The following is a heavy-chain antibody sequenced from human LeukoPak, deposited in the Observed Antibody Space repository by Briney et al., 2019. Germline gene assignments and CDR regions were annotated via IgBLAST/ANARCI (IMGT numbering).Heavy chain of an antibody. V-gene: IGHV4-59*01. Sequence: SETLSLTCTVSGGSISSYYWSWIRQPPGKGLEWIGYIYYSGSTNYNPSLKSRVTISVDTSRNQFSLKLTSVTAADTAVYYCARGPHDAFDIWGQGTLVTVSS. CDR1: GGSISSYY. CDR2: IYYSGST. J-gene: IGHJ3*02. CDR3: ARGPHDAFDI.